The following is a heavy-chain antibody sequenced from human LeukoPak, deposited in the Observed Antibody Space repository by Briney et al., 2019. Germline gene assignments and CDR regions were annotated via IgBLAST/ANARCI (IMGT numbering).Heavy chain of an antibody. J-gene: IGHJ4*02. CDR3: ARARTTVTTFFGY. D-gene: IGHD4-17*01. CDR2: IKQDGSEK. CDR1: GFTFSSYW. Sequence: GGSLRLSCAASGFTFSSYWMSWVRQAPGKGLEWVANIKQDGSEKYYVDSVKGRFTISRDNAENSLYLQMNSLRAEDTAVYYCARARTTVTTFFGYWGQGTLVTVSS. V-gene: IGHV3-7*01.